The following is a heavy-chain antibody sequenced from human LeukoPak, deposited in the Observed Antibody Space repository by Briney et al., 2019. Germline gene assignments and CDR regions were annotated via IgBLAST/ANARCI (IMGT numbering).Heavy chain of an antibody. V-gene: IGHV4-59*01. CDR3: ARRVVVVAAGWFDP. CDR2: IYYSGST. D-gene: IGHD2-15*01. CDR1: GGSISSYY. Sequence: SETLSLTCTVSGGSISSYYWSWIRQPPGKGLEWIGYIYYSGSTNYNPSLKSRVTISVDTSKDQFSPKLSSVTAADTAVYYCARRVVVVAAGWFDPWGQGTLVTVSS. J-gene: IGHJ5*02.